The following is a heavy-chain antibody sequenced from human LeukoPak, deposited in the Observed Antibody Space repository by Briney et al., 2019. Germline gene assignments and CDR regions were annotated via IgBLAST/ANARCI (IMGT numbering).Heavy chain of an antibody. CDR2: IRYDGSNK. Sequence: PGGSLRLSCAASGLTFSNYGMHWLRQAPGKGLEWVAFIRYDGSNKYYADSVKGRFTISRDNSKNTLYLQMNSLRAEDTAVYYCAKSPITMIRGAGGYFVDWGQGTLVSVSS. J-gene: IGHJ4*02. CDR1: GLTFSNYG. V-gene: IGHV3-30*02. D-gene: IGHD3-10*01. CDR3: AKSPITMIRGAGGYFVD.